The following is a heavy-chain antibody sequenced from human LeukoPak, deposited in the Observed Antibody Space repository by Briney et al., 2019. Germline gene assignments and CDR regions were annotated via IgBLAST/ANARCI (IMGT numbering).Heavy chain of an antibody. Sequence: GGSLRLSCAASGFTFSSYSMNWVRQAPGKGLEWVSSISSSSSYIYYADSVKGRFTISRDNAKNSLYLQMNSLRAEDTAVYYCARETHCSSTSCYVAFDIWGQGTMVTVSS. D-gene: IGHD2-2*01. CDR3: ARETHCSSTSCYVAFDI. J-gene: IGHJ3*02. CDR2: ISSSSSYI. CDR1: GFTFSSYS. V-gene: IGHV3-21*01.